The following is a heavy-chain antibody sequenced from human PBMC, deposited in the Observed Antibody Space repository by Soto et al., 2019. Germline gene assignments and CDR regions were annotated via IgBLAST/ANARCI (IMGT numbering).Heavy chain of an antibody. CDR2: IYHAGST. J-gene: IGHJ2*01. D-gene: IGHD4-17*01. Sequence: QLQLQESGPGLVKPSETLSLTCAVSGDSITSRNYYWGWIRRPAGKGLEWIGNIYHAGSTYYNPSLXRXFTISVDTSRNQFSLKLSTVTATDTGVYYCARLYADFWYFDVWGRGTLVTVSS. CDR1: GDSITSRNYY. CDR3: ARLYADFWYFDV. V-gene: IGHV4-39*01.